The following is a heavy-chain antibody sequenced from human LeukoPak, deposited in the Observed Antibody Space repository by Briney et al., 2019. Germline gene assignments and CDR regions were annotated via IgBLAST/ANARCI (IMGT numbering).Heavy chain of an antibody. CDR1: GYTFTGYY. CDR2: INPNSGGT. Sequence: ASVKVSCKASGYTFTGYYMHWVRQAPGQGLEWMGWINPNSGGTNYAQKFQGRVTMTRDTSISTAYMELSRLRSDDTAVYYCARVDGAEIGDSVYWGQGTLVTVSS. CDR3: ARVDGAEIGDSVY. V-gene: IGHV1-2*02. D-gene: IGHD2-21*01. J-gene: IGHJ4*02.